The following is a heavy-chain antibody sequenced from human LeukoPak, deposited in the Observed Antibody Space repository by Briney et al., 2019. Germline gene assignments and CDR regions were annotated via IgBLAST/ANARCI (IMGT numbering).Heavy chain of an antibody. CDR3: ATVVRGVFAPPYYFDY. CDR2: IYYSGST. Sequence: SETLSLTCTVSGGSISSSSYYWGWIRQPPGKGLEWIGSIYYSGSTYYNPSLKSRVTISVDTSKNHFSLKLSSVTAADTAVYYCATVVRGVFAPPYYFDYWGQGTLVTVSS. D-gene: IGHD3-10*01. V-gene: IGHV4-39*02. J-gene: IGHJ4*02. CDR1: GGSISSSSYY.